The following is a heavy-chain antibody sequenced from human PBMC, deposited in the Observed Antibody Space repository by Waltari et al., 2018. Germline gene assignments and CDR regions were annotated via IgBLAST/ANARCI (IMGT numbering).Heavy chain of an antibody. CDR2: IYYSGNT. D-gene: IGHD3-9*01. CDR1: GGSINTYS. Sequence: QVQLQESGPGLVKPSKTLSLTCTVPGGSINTYSWSWLRQPPGKGLELIGFIYYSGNTNYSPSLRSRVTISIDTSKSQFSLKLTSVTAADTAVYYCARGRLRDFDVDYQFYYAMDVWGQGTTVAVSS. CDR3: ARGRLRDFDVDYQFYYAMDV. J-gene: IGHJ6*02. V-gene: IGHV4-59*13.